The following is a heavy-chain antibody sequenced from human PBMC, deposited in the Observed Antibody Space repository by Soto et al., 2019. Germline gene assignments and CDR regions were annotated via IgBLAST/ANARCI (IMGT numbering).Heavy chain of an antibody. CDR3: AKVPQWVLRYHDWFFDY. CDR2: ISGSGDIT. V-gene: IGHV3-23*01. CDR1: GFSFSNSA. D-gene: IGHD3-9*01. Sequence: EVQLLESGGGLVQPGGSLRLSCAVSGFSFSNSAMTWVRQAPGKGLEWGSGISGSGDITYNTDSVKGRFAISRDTSKNVVYLQMRSLRAKDTAVYYCAKVPQWVLRYHDWFFDYWGQGTLVTVSS. J-gene: IGHJ4*02.